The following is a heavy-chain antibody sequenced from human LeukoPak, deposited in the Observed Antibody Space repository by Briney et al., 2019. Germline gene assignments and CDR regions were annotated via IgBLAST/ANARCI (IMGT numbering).Heavy chain of an antibody. Sequence: EASVKVSCKASGGTFSSYAISWVRQAPGQELEWMGGISPIFGTANYAQEFQGRVTITTDESTSTAYMELSSLRSEDTAVYYCARDSSGGRLDYWGQGTLVTVSS. J-gene: IGHJ4*02. V-gene: IGHV1-69*05. CDR1: GGTFSSYA. CDR3: ARDSSGGRLDY. D-gene: IGHD3-16*01. CDR2: ISPIFGTA.